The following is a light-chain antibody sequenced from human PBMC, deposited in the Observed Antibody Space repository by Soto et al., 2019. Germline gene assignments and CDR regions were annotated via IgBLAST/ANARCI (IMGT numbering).Light chain of an antibody. J-gene: IGKJ2*01. V-gene: IGKV3-11*01. CDR2: DVS. Sequence: EIVLTQSPATLSLSPGERATLSCRASQRVSSFLAWYQQKPGQAPRLLIYDVSNRATGIPARFSGSGSGTDFTLTISTLEPEDFAVYYCQQRYNWPHTFGQGTKLEIK. CDR1: QRVSSF. CDR3: QQRYNWPHT.